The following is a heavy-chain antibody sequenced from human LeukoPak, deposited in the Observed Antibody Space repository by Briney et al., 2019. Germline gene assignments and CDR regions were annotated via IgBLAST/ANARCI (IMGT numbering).Heavy chain of an antibody. J-gene: IGHJ4*02. V-gene: IGHV3-23*01. D-gene: IGHD3-3*01. CDR1: GFSFNNFA. Sequence: GGSLRLSCAASGFSFNNFAMSWVRQAPGKGLEWVSAISPGSTRTYYAASVKSRFTISRDNSMNTLYLHMDSLRAEDTAVYYCAKYALREIFFGDFWGQGTLVAVSS. CDR3: AKYALREIFFGDF. CDR2: ISPGSTRT.